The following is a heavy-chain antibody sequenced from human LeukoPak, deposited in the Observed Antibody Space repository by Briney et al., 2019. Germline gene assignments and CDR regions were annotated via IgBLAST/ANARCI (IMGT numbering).Heavy chain of an antibody. CDR2: TYYRSKWYN. Sequence: SQTLSLTCAIAGDSVSSNSAAWNWIRQSPSRGLEWLGRTYYRSKWYNDYAVSVKSRIVINPDTSKNQFSLQLSSVTPEDTAVYYCTRDGIRVLDYWGQGILVTVSS. CDR1: GDSVSSNSAA. J-gene: IGHJ4*02. D-gene: IGHD1-1*01. CDR3: TRDGIRVLDY. V-gene: IGHV6-1*01.